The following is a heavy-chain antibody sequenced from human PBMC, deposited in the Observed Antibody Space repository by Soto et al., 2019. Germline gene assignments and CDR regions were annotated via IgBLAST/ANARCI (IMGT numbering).Heavy chain of an antibody. Sequence: GGPLTLSSAAPVFPFSGDSMNWVRQAPGKGLEWVLSISTTSTYLYYADSAKGRFTLYSANANNSLHVQLNSLRAEDTAVYYCTRDYVMDVWGQGTTVTVSS. V-gene: IGHV3-21*01. CDR1: VFPFSGDS. CDR2: ISTTSTYL. J-gene: IGHJ6*02. CDR3: TRDYVMDV.